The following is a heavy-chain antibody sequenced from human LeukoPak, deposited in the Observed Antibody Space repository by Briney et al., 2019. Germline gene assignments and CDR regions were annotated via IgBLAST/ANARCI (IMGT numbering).Heavy chain of an antibody. J-gene: IGHJ5*02. CDR2: ISSSGSTI. V-gene: IGHV3-11*01. CDR3: ARARDYDILPGYPGWFDP. D-gene: IGHD3-9*01. CDR1: GFTFSDYY. Sequence: GGSLRLSCAASGFTFSDYYMSWIRQAPGKGLEWVSYISSSGSTIYYADSVKGRFTISRDNAKNSLYLQMNSLRAEDTAVYYCARARDYDILPGYPGWFDPWGQGPLVTVSS.